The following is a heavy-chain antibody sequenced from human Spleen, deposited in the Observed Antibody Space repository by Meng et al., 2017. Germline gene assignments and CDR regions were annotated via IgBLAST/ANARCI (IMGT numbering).Heavy chain of an antibody. CDR2: ISSNSDRI. Sequence: GESLKISCAASGFTFSSFEMNWVRQAPGKGLEGVSSISSNSDRITYADSVKGRFIISRDNAKNSLYLQMNSLRAEDTAVYYCARDRSSSWYNDYWGQGTLVTVSS. CDR3: ARDRSSSWYNDY. D-gene: IGHD6-13*01. CDR1: GFTFSSFE. J-gene: IGHJ4*02. V-gene: IGHV3-48*03.